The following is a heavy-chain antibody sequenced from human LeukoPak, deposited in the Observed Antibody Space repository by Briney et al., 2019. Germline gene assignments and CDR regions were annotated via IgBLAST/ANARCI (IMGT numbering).Heavy chain of an antibody. CDR3: ARGPPPDFDY. CDR1: GGSINSYY. CDR2: IYYSGST. Sequence: PSETLSLTCSISGGSINSYYWTWIRQPPWKGLEWIGYIYYSGSTNYNPSLKSRVTISVDTSKNQFSLKLNSVTAADTAVYYCARGPPPDFDYWGRGTLVTVSS. V-gene: IGHV4-59*12. J-gene: IGHJ4*02.